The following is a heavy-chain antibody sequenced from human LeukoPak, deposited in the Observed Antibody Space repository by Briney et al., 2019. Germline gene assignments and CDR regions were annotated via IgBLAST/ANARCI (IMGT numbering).Heavy chain of an antibody. J-gene: IGHJ2*01. V-gene: IGHV4-59*01. D-gene: IGHD6-19*01. CDR3: ARELESSGWYGSYWYFDL. Sequence: PSETLSLTCTVSGGSISSYYWSWIRQPPGKGLEWIGYIYYSGSTNYNPSLKSRVTISVDTSKNQFSLKLSSVTAADTAVYYCARELESSGWYGSYWYFDLWVRGTLVTVSS. CDR1: GGSISSYY. CDR2: IYYSGST.